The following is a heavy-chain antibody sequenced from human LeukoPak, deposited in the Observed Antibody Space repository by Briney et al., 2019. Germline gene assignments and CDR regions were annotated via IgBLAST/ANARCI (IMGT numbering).Heavy chain of an antibody. J-gene: IGHJ4*02. CDR1: EFTFSSYD. D-gene: IGHD4-17*01. Sequence: PGVSLRLSCAASEFTFSSYDMNWARQAPGKGLEWVSSISSYSSYIYYADSVKGRFTISRDNAKNSLYLQMNSRRAEDTAVYYCARDRSNGDYAFDYWGQGALVTVSS. V-gene: IGHV3-21*01. CDR3: ARDRSNGDYAFDY. CDR2: ISSYSSYI.